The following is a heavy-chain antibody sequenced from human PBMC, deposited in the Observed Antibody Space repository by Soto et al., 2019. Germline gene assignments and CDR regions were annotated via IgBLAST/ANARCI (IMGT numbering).Heavy chain of an antibody. D-gene: IGHD1-26*01. CDR1: GFTFSSYA. CDR2: ISSNGGST. J-gene: IGHJ4*02. Sequence: HPGGSLRLSCAASGFTFSSYAMHWVRQAPGKGLEYVSAISSNGGSTYYANSVKGRFTISRDNSKNTLYLQMGSLRAEDMAVYYCARGYSTRALKTYYFDYWGQGTLVTVSS. CDR3: ARGYSTRALKTYYFDY. V-gene: IGHV3-64*01.